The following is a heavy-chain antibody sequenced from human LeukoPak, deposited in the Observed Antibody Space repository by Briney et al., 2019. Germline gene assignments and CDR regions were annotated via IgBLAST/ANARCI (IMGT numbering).Heavy chain of an antibody. CDR2: ISGSGGST. V-gene: IGHV3-23*01. CDR1: GFTFSSYA. J-gene: IGHJ3*02. D-gene: IGHD3-16*01. CDR3: AKDCGLGSCHDAFDI. Sequence: GGSLRLSCAASGFTFSSYAMSWVRQAPGKGLEWVSAISGSGGSTYYADSVKGRFTISRDNSKNTLYLQMNSLRAEDTDVYYCAKDCGLGSCHDAFDIWGQGTMVTVSS.